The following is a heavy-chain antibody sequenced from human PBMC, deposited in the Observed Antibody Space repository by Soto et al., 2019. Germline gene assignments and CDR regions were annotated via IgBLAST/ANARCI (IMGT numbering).Heavy chain of an antibody. V-gene: IGHV1-18*01. CDR2: ISAHNGNT. D-gene: IGHD1-1*01. Sequence: QIHLVQSGAEVKKPGASVKVSCKGSGYGFTTYGITWVRQAPGQGLEWMAWISAHNGNTNYAQNLQGRVTVTRETSTSTTYMELRSLRSDDTAVYYCARGRYGDYGGQGALVTVSS. J-gene: IGHJ4*02. CDR3: ARGRYGDY. CDR1: GYGFTTYG.